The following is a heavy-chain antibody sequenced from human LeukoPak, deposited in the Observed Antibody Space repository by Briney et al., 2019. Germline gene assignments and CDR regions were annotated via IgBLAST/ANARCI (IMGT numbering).Heavy chain of an antibody. CDR2: TYYRSKWYN. CDR1: GDSVSSNSAA. D-gene: IGHD3-3*01. CDR3: ARVKTYYDFWSCYYPYYFDY. Sequence: SQTLSLTCAISGDSVSSNSAAWNWIRQSPSRGLEWLGRTYYRSKWYNDYAVSVKSRITINPDTSKNQFSLQLNSVTPEDTAVYYCARVKTYYDFWSCYYPYYFDYWGQGTLVTVSS. J-gene: IGHJ4*02. V-gene: IGHV6-1*01.